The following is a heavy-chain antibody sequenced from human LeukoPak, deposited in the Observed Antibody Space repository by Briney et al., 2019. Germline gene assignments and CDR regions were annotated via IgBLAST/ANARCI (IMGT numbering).Heavy chain of an antibody. CDR2: ISGSAVST. D-gene: IGHD6-19*01. V-gene: IGHV3-23*01. J-gene: IGHJ4*02. Sequence: GGSLRLSCAASGFTFSSCAMSWVRQAPGKGLEWVSAISGSAVSTYYTDAVKGRFSISRDNSKNTLYLQMNSLRAEDMAVYYCAKGPLIEVAGTTWDYWGQGTLVTVSS. CDR1: GFTFSSCA. CDR3: AKGPLIEVAGTTWDY.